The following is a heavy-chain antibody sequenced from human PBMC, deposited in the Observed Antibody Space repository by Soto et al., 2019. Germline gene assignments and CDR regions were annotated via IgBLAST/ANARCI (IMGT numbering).Heavy chain of an antibody. V-gene: IGHV5-51*01. CDR3: AKNPGYYYDSTGYHFDY. CDR2: IYPGDSDT. Sequence: PGESLKISCKGSGYSFTSYWIGWVRQMPGKGLEWKGIIYPGDSDTRYSPSFQGQVTISADKSISTAYLQWSSLKASDTAVYYCAKNPGYYYDSTGYHFDYWGQGTLVTVSS. CDR1: GYSFTSYW. J-gene: IGHJ4*02. D-gene: IGHD3-22*01.